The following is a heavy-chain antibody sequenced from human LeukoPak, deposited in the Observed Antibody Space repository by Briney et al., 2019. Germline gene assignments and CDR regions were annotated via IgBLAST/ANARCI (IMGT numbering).Heavy chain of an antibody. CDR3: ARYSGSYRAGWYFDL. D-gene: IGHD1-26*01. Sequence: SETLSLTCTVSGGSISSSSCYWGWIRQPPRKGLEWIGSIYYSGSTYYNPSLKSRVTISVDTSKNQFSLKLSSVTAADTAVYYCARYSGSYRAGWYFDLWGRGTPVTVSS. CDR2: IYYSGST. V-gene: IGHV4-39*01. CDR1: GGSISSSSCY. J-gene: IGHJ2*01.